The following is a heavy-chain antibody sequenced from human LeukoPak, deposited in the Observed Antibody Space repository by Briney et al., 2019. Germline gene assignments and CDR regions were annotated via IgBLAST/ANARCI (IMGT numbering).Heavy chain of an antibody. J-gene: IGHJ4*02. CDR3: ARDQEYSGSYYRYFDF. CDR1: GGSLSSYY. V-gene: IGHV4-59*01. Sequence: PSETLSLTCTVSGGSLSSYYWSWIRQPPGKGVEWIGYIYSRGLTRGSTNYNPSLKSRVTLSVDTSKNQFSLKLSSVTAADTAVYYCARDQEYSGSYYRYFDFWGQGALVTVSS. D-gene: IGHD1-26*01. CDR2: IYSRGLTRGST.